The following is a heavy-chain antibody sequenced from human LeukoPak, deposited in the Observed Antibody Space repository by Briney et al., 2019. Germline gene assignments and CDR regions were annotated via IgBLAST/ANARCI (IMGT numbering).Heavy chain of an antibody. D-gene: IGHD5-24*01. J-gene: IGHJ4*02. CDR3: ATGNRWLQLWTEDY. Sequence: GGSLRLSCAASGFTFSSYAMHWVRQAPGKGLEWVAVISYDGSNQYYADSVKGRFTISRDNSKNTLYLQMNTLRAEDTAVYYCATGNRWLQLWTEDYWGQGTLVTVSS. CDR2: ISYDGSNQ. V-gene: IGHV3-30-3*01. CDR1: GFTFSSYA.